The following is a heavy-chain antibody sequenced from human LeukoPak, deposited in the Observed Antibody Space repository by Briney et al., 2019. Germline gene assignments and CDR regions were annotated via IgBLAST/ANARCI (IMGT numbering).Heavy chain of an antibody. J-gene: IGHJ4*02. CDR1: GYTLTELS. D-gene: IGHD2-2*01. CDR3: ATDRVRCSSTSCYSSFDY. CDR2: FDPEDGET. V-gene: IGHV1-24*01. Sequence: ASVKVSCKVSGYTLTELSMHWVRQAPGKGLEWMVGFDPEDGETIYAQKFQGRVTMTEDTSTDTAYMELSSLRSEDTAVYYCATDRVRCSSTSCYSSFDYWGQGTLVTVSS.